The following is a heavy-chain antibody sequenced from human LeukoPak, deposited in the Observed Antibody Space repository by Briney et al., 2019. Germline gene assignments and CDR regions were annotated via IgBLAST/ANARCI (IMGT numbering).Heavy chain of an antibody. J-gene: IGHJ6*02. D-gene: IGHD1-1*01. CDR1: GGSTSSGSYY. CDR2: IYTSGST. CDR3: AREADPLKLERPRWGYYGMDV. V-gene: IGHV4-61*02. Sequence: SSETLSLTCTVSGGSTSSGSYYWSWIRQPAGKGLEWVGRIYTSGSTNYNPSLKSRVTISVDTSKNQFSLKLSSVTAADTAVYYCAREADPLKLERPRWGYYGMDVWGQGTTVTVSS.